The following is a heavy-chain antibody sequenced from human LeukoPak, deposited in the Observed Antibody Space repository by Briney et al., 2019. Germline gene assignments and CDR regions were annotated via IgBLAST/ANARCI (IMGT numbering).Heavy chain of an antibody. V-gene: IGHV3-23*01. CDR1: GFTFSGYA. J-gene: IGHJ6*02. Sequence: GGSLRLSCAASGFTFSGYAMSWVRQAPGKGLEWVSAISGSGGSTYYADSVKGRFTISRDNSKNTLYLQMNSLRAEDTAVYYCAKGRSQIDGVYYYGMDVWGQGTTVTVSS. CDR2: ISGSGGST. D-gene: IGHD2-21*01. CDR3: AKGRSQIDGVYYYGMDV.